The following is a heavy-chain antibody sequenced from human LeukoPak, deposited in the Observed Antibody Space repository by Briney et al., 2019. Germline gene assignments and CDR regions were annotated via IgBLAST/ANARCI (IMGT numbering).Heavy chain of an antibody. CDR3: ALITGTRLDFDY. Sequence: PSETLSLTCTVSGGSISSSSYYWGWIRQPPGKGLEWIGSIYYSGSTYYNPSLKIRVTISVDTSKNQFSLKLSSVTAADTAVYYCALITGTRLDFDYWGQGTLVTVSS. D-gene: IGHD1-7*01. J-gene: IGHJ4*02. V-gene: IGHV4-39*01. CDR1: GGSISSSSYY. CDR2: IYYSGST.